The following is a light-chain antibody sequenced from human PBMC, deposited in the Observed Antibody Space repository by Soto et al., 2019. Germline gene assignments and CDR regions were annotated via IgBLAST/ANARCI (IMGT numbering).Light chain of an antibody. CDR2: GAS. CDR3: QQYGTAHPLYT. J-gene: IGKJ2*01. CDR1: QSVDSSY. V-gene: IGKV3-20*01. Sequence: EIVLTQSPGTLSLSPGERATLSCRASQSVDSSYTAWYQQKPGQAPRLLIYGASNRATGIPDRFSVTVSGTDFTLTISRLEPEDFAVYYCQQYGTAHPLYTFGQGTKLEI.